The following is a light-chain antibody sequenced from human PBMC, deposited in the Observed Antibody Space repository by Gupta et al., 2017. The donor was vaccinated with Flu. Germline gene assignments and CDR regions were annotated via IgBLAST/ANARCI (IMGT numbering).Light chain of an antibody. J-gene: IGLJ3*02. CDR1: SNIVGNQG. CDR2: RNN. Sequence: QAGLPQPPSVSKGLRQTATLTCTGNSNIVGNQGAAWLQQHQGHPPKLLSYRNNNRPSGISERFSASRSGNTASLTITGLQPEDEADYYCSALDSSISALFGGGTKLTVL. V-gene: IGLV10-54*02. CDR3: SALDSSISAL.